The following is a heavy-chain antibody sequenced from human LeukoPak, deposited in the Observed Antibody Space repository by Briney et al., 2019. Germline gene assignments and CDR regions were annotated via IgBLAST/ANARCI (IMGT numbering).Heavy chain of an antibody. CDR1: GFTFSNYG. CDR3: ARDVGYDKNWFDP. J-gene: IGHJ5*02. Sequence: GGSLRLSCVASGFTFSNYGMHWVRQAPGKGLEWVAVIWYDGSNKYYADSVKGRFTIPRDNSKNTLYLQMNSLRVEDTAVYYCARDVGYDKNWFDPWGQGTLVTVSS. V-gene: IGHV3-33*01. D-gene: IGHD2-8*02. CDR2: IWYDGSNK.